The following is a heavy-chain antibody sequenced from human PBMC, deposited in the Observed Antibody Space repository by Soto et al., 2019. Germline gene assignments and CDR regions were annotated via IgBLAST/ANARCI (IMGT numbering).Heavy chain of an antibody. J-gene: IGHJ5*02. Sequence: HVQLVQSGAEVKKPGASVKVSCKASGYTFTSYDINWVRQATGQGLEWMGWMNPNSGNTGYAQKFQGRVTMTRNTSISTAYMELSSLRSEDTAVYYCARTERSYDFWSGYAGMNWFDPWGQGTLVTVSS. CDR2: MNPNSGNT. CDR3: ARTERSYDFWSGYAGMNWFDP. V-gene: IGHV1-8*01. CDR1: GYTFTSYD. D-gene: IGHD3-3*01.